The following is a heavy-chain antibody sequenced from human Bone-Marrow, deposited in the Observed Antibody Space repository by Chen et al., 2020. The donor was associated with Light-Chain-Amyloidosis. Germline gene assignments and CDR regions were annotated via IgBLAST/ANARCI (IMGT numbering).Heavy chain of an antibody. V-gene: IGHV4-39*01. CDR1: GGSISSSSYY. D-gene: IGHD1-26*01. Sequence: QLQLQESGPGLVKPSETLSLTCTVSGGSISSSSYYWGWIRQPPGKGLEWIGSIYYSGGTYYNPSLKSRFTISVDTSKNQFSLKLSSVTAADTAVYYCARHPRREAANAFDIWGQGTMVTVSS. J-gene: IGHJ3*02. CDR2: IYYSGGT. CDR3: ARHPRREAANAFDI.